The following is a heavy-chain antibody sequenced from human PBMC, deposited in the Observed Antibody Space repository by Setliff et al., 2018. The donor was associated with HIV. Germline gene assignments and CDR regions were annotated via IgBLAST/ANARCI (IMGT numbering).Heavy chain of an antibody. Sequence: SVKVSCKASGGTFSSGNAISWVRQAPGQGLEWIGGIIPIFDTTNYGHAFRDRVTITAEESTGTAYLELRSLRSEDTAMYFCARGRPRGTIQTSLTAAFHLWGQGTMVTVSS. CDR3: ARGRPRGTIQTSLTAAFHL. V-gene: IGHV1-69*13. CDR2: IIPIFDTT. CDR1: GGTFSSGNA. J-gene: IGHJ3*01. D-gene: IGHD3-16*01.